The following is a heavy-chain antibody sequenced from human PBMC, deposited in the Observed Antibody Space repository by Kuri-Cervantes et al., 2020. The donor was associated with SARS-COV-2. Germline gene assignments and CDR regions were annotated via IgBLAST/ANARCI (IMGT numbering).Heavy chain of an antibody. Sequence: GESLKISCTVSGGSISSSSYYWGWIRQPPGKGLEWGSGISGSGDNTYYADSVKGRFTISRDNSKKTLYLQMNSLRVEDTALYYCAPRDYWGQGILVTVSS. CDR2: ISGSGDNT. CDR1: GGSISSSSYY. CDR3: APRDY. V-gene: IGHV3-23*01. J-gene: IGHJ4*02.